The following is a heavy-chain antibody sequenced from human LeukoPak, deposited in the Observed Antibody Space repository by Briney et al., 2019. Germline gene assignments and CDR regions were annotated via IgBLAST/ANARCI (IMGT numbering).Heavy chain of an antibody. CDR2: INWNGGST. CDR1: GFTFDDCG. CDR3: ARLLSGYYYDY. D-gene: IGHD3-22*01. V-gene: IGHV3-20*04. J-gene: IGHJ4*02. Sequence: GGSLRLSCAASGFTFDDCGMTWVRQAPGKGLEWVSGINWNGGSTGYADSVKGRFTISRDNAKNSLYLQTNSLRAEDTALYYCARLLSGYYYDYWGQGTLVTVSS.